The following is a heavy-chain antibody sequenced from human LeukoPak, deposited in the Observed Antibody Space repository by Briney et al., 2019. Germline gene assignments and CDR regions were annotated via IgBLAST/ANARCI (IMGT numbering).Heavy chain of an antibody. D-gene: IGHD4-17*01. CDR3: ARPTTMTTISADAFDI. J-gene: IGHJ3*02. CDR2: IHGSGETT. V-gene: IGHV3-23*01. CDR1: ALRFSSFA. Sequence: GGSLRLSCAASALRFSSFAMTWVRQVPGKGLEWVSGIHGSGETTYYADSVKGRFTISRDNSREMLFLQMNSLRAEDSSVYYCARPTTMTTISADAFDIWGQGTMVTVSS.